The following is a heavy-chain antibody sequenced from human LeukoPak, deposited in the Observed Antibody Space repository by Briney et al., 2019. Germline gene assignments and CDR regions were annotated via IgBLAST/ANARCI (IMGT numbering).Heavy chain of an antibody. V-gene: IGHV4-59*08. CDR1: GGSISSYY. CDR2: IYYSGST. J-gene: IGHJ5*02. Sequence: SETLSLTCTVSGGSISSYYWSWIRPPPGKGLEWIGYIYYSGSTNYNPSLKSRVTISVDTSKNQFSLKLSSVTAADTAVYYCARHRGSYFGNWFDPWGQGTLVTVSS. D-gene: IGHD1-26*01. CDR3: ARHRGSYFGNWFDP.